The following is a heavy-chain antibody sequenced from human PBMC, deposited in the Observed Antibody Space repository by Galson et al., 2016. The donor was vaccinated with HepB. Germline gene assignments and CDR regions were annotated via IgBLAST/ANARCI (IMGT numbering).Heavy chain of an antibody. Sequence: SLRLSCAASGVTFSNYAMHWVRQAPGKGLEWVAVISYDGSNKHYADSVKGRFTISRDNSKNTRYLQMNSLRAEDTAVYYCARGHVAGNAASDDWGQGTLVIVSS. CDR3: ARGHVAGNAASDD. CDR2: ISYDGSNK. J-gene: IGHJ4*02. D-gene: IGHD6-19*01. V-gene: IGHV3-30*14. CDR1: GVTFSNYA.